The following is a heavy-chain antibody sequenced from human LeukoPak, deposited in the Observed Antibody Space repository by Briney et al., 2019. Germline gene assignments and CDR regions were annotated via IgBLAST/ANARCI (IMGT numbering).Heavy chain of an antibody. V-gene: IGHV3-7*01. Sequence: GGSLRLSCAASGFTFNNYWMTWVRQAPGKGLEWVANIKQDGSEKYYVESVKGRFTISRDNAKNTLYLQMNSLRAEDTAVYYCARTPEGDFWSGYYQFDYWGQGTLVTVSS. CDR1: GFTFNNYW. D-gene: IGHD3-3*01. CDR3: ARTPEGDFWSGYYQFDY. CDR2: IKQDGSEK. J-gene: IGHJ4*02.